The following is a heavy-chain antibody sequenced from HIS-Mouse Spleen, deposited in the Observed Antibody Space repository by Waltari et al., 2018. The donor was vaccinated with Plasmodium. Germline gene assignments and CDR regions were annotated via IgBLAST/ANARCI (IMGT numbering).Heavy chain of an antibody. V-gene: IGHV3-30-3*01. Sequence: QVQLVESGGGVVQPGRSLRLSCAASGFTFSSYAMHWVRQAPGKGLEWVAVISYEGSNKYYADPVKGRFTISRDNSKNTLYLQMNSLRAEDTAVYYCAREAGSGGLYYFDYWGQGTLVTVSS. J-gene: IGHJ4*02. D-gene: IGHD3-10*01. CDR3: AREAGSGGLYYFDY. CDR2: ISYEGSNK. CDR1: GFTFSSYA.